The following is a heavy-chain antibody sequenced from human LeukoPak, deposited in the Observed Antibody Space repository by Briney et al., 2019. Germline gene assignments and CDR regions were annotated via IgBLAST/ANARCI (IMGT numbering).Heavy chain of an antibody. V-gene: IGHV4-34*01. CDR2: INHSGST. Sequence: SETLSLTCAVYGGSFSGYYWSWIRQPPGKGLEWIGEINHSGSTNYNPSLKSRVTISVDTSKNQFSLKLSSVTAADTAVYYCARLISGGLWFDPWGQGTLVTVSS. J-gene: IGHJ5*02. D-gene: IGHD6-19*01. CDR1: GGSFSGYY. CDR3: ARLISGGLWFDP.